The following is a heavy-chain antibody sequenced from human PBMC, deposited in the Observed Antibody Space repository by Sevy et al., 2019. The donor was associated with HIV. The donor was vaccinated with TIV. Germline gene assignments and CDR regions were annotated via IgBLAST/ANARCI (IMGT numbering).Heavy chain of an antibody. J-gene: IGHJ4*02. CDR1: GFDFSIYS. V-gene: IGHV3-23*01. Sequence: GGSLRLSCAASGFDFSIYSMSWVRQAPGKGLEWVSTLSFGCGKINYADSVKGRLTISRDNSKSSVYLQMNNMRVEDTAVYYCAREGCTKPHDYRGQGTLVTVSS. D-gene: IGHD2-8*01. CDR3: AREGCTKPHDY. CDR2: LSFGCGKI.